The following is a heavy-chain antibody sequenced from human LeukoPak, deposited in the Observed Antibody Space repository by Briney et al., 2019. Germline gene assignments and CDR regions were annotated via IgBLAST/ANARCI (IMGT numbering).Heavy chain of an antibody. Sequence: PSETLALTCAVYGGSFSGYYCSWIRQPPGKGLEWIGEINHSGSTNYNPSLKSRVTISVDTSKNQFSLKLSSVTAADTSVYYCARVYGYCSSTSCYTGFDPWGQGTLVTVSS. CDR1: GGSFSGYY. J-gene: IGHJ5*02. CDR3: ARVYGYCSSTSCYTGFDP. V-gene: IGHV4-34*01. D-gene: IGHD2-2*02. CDR2: INHSGST.